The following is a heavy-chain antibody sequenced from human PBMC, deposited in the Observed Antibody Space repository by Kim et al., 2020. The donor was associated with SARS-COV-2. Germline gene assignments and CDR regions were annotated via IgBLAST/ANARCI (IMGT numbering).Heavy chain of an antibody. CDR1: GYSFTSYW. CDR2: IDPSDSYT. D-gene: IGHD1-26*01. CDR3: ARHKPPFGWELTTTGNWFDP. J-gene: IGHJ5*02. Sequence: GESLKISCKGSGYSFTSYWISWVRQMPGKGLEWMGRIDPSDSYTNYSPSFQGHATISADKSISTAYLQWSSLKASDTAMYYCARHKPPFGWELTTTGNWFDPWGQGTLVTVSS. V-gene: IGHV5-10-1*01.